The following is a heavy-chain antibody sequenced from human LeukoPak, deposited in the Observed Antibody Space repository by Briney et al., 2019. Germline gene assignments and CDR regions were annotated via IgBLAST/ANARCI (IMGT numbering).Heavy chain of an antibody. CDR2: IERDGSTT. CDR1: GFTFSSYW. Sequence: GGSLRLSCAASGFTFSSYWMHWVRQAPGKGLVWVSRIERDGSTTSYADSVRGRFTISRDNAKNTLYLQMNSLRAEDTAVYYCARGLGRYFDWLLAPSYYYGMDVWGQGTTVTVSS. D-gene: IGHD3-9*01. V-gene: IGHV3-74*01. CDR3: ARGLGRYFDWLLAPSYYYGMDV. J-gene: IGHJ6*02.